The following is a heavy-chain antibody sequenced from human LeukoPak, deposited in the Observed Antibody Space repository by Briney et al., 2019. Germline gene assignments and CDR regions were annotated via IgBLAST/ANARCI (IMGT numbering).Heavy chain of an antibody. CDR1: GGSTRSSSYY. CDR3: ARDLTGTTGIYYYYYYMDV. D-gene: IGHD1-20*01. Sequence: PSETLSLTCTVSGGSTRSSSYYWGWIRQPPGKGLEWIGSIYYSGSTYYNPSLKSRATILVDTSKNQFSLKLSSVTAADTAVYYCARDLTGTTGIYYYYYYMDVWGKGTTVTVSS. J-gene: IGHJ6*03. V-gene: IGHV4-39*07. CDR2: IYYSGST.